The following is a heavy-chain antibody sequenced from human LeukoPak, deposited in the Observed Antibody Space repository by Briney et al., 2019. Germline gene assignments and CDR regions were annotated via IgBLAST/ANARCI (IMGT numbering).Heavy chain of an antibody. CDR2: IKQDGTEK. CDR1: GFTFSDHY. J-gene: IGHJ4*02. D-gene: IGHD6-6*01. CDR3: ARDVRPDY. V-gene: IGHV3-7*04. Sequence: GGSLRLSCAASGFTFSDHYMDWVRQAPGEGLEWVANIKQDGTEKYYMDSVKGRFSISRDNAKNSLYLQMNALRAEDTAVYYCARDVRPDYWGQGTLVTVST.